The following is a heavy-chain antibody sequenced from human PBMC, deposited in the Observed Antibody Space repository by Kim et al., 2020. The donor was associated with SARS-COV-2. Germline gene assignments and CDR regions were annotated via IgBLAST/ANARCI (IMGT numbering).Heavy chain of an antibody. J-gene: IGHJ6*01. CDR3: ARQDGSGSRSYGMDV. D-gene: IGHD3-10*01. CDR1: GGSISSSSYY. Sequence: SETLSLTCTVSGGSISSSSYYWGWIRQPPGKGLEWIGSIYYSGSTYYNPSLKSRVTISVDTSKNQFSLKLSSVTAADTAVYYCARQDGSGSRSYGMDVWG. CDR2: IYYSGST. V-gene: IGHV4-39*01.